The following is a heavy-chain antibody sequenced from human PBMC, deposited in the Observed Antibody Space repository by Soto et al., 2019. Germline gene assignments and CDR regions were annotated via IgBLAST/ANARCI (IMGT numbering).Heavy chain of an antibody. CDR3: ARDYYDSSGYYRPPQYFQH. CDR2: ISGSGGST. Sequence: GGSLRLSCAASGFTFSSYAMSWVRQAPGKGLEWVSAISGSGGSTYYADSVKGRFTISRDNSKNTLYLQMNSLRAEDTAVYYYARDYYDSSGYYRPPQYFQHWGQGTLVTVSS. V-gene: IGHV3-23*01. CDR1: GFTFSSYA. J-gene: IGHJ1*01. D-gene: IGHD3-22*01.